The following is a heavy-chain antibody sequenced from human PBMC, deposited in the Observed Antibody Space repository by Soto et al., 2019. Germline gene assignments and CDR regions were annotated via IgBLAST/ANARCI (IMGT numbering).Heavy chain of an antibody. J-gene: IGHJ3*01. CDR3: AKDGQYRTDGFDV. CDR2: LSRRGGTT. V-gene: IGHV3-23*01. D-gene: IGHD6-6*01. CDR1: GFTFSSHG. Sequence: EAQLLESGGDWAQPGGSLRLSCAASGFTFSSHGMSWVRQAPGKGLERIAGLSRRGGTTYYAESVKGRFTISRDNSKNTLDLIMNSLKVEDTALYYCAKDGQYRTDGFDVWGQGTMVTVSS.